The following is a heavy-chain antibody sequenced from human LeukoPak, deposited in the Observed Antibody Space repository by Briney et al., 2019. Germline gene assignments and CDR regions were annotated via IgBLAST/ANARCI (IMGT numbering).Heavy chain of an antibody. V-gene: IGHV3-9*01. D-gene: IGHD6-13*01. CDR3: AKSPYSSSWPYFDY. CDR1: GFTFDDYA. CDR2: ISWNSGSI. Sequence: GRSLRLSCAASGFTFDDYAMHWVRQAPGKGLEWVSGISWNSGSIGYADSVKGRFTISRDNAKNSLYLQMNSLRAEDTALYYCAKSPYSSSWPYFDYWGQGTLVTVSS. J-gene: IGHJ4*02.